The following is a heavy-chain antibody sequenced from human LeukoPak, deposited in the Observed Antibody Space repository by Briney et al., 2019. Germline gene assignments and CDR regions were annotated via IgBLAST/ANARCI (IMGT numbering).Heavy chain of an antibody. CDR2: IYTSGST. D-gene: IGHD5-12*01. Sequence: SETLSLTCTVSGGSISSYYWSWIRQPPGKGLEWIGYIYTSGSTYYNPSLKSRVTTSVDTSKNQFSLKLSSVTAADTAVYYCARQVAENWFDPWGQGTLVTVSS. V-gene: IGHV4-4*09. J-gene: IGHJ5*02. CDR1: GGSISSYY. CDR3: ARQVAENWFDP.